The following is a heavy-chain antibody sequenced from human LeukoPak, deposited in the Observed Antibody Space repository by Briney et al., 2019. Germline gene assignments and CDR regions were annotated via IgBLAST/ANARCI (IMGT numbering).Heavy chain of an antibody. CDR3: ARDPSYGDYALSDY. V-gene: IGHV3-23*01. D-gene: IGHD4-17*01. CDR1: RFTFSSYA. Sequence: GGSLRLSCAASRFTFSSYAMSWVRQAPGKGLEWVSAISGNGGTTYYADSVKGRFTISRDNAKNSLYLQMNSLRAEDTAVYYCARDPSYGDYALSDYWGQGTLVTVSS. J-gene: IGHJ4*02. CDR2: ISGNGGTT.